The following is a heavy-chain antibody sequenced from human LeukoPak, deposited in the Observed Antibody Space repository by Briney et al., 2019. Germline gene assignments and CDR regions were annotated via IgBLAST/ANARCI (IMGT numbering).Heavy chain of an antibody. CDR2: IYYSGST. CDR3: ARGGVGATSDY. V-gene: IGHV4-31*03. CDR1: GGSISSGGYY. J-gene: IGHJ4*02. Sequence: SQTLSLTCTVSGGSISSGGYYWSWIRQHPGKGLEWIGYIYYSGSTYYNPSLKSRVTISVDTPKNQFSLKLSSVTAADTAVYYCARGGVGATSDYWGQGTLVTVSS. D-gene: IGHD1-26*01.